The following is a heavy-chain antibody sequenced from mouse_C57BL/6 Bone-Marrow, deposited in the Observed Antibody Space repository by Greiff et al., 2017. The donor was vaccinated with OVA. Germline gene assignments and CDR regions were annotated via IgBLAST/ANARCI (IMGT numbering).Heavy chain of an antibody. J-gene: IGHJ1*03. CDR1: GYTLTSYG. Sequence: QVQLQQSGAELARPGASVKLSCKASGYTLTSYGISWVKQRTGQGLEWIGDIYPRSGNTYYNEKFKGKATLTADKSSSTAYLELRSLTSEDSAVYVCALTQYFDVWGTGTTVTVSS. V-gene: IGHV1-81*01. CDR2: IYPRSGNT. CDR3: ALTQYFDV. D-gene: IGHD4-1*01.